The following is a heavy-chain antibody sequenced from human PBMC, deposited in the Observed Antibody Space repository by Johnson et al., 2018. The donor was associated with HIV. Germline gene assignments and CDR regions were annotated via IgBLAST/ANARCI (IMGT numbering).Heavy chain of an antibody. Sequence: QVQLVESGGGVVQPGRSLRLSCAASGFTFSSYAMHWVRQAPGKGLEWVAVISYDGSNKYYAYSVKGRFTISRDNSKNTLYLQMNSLRAEDTAVYYCARGGHAVVAKPFGAFDIWGQGTMVTVSS. CDR2: ISYDGSNK. J-gene: IGHJ3*02. CDR3: ARGGHAVVAKPFGAFDI. CDR1: GFTFSSYA. V-gene: IGHV3-30*04. D-gene: IGHD2-21*01.